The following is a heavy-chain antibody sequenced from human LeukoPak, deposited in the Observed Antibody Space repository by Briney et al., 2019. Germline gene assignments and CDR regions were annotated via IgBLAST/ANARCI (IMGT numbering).Heavy chain of an antibody. V-gene: IGHV4-30-2*01. CDR1: GGSISSGGYS. D-gene: IGHD6-13*01. CDR2: IYHSGST. CDR3: ARGPLAAAGIGNFDY. Sequence: TSETLSLTCAVSGGSISSGGYSWSWIRQPPGKGLEWIGYIYHSGSTYYNPSLKSRVTISVDRSKNQFSLKLTSVTAADKAVYYCARGPLAAAGIGNFDYWGQGTLVTVSS. J-gene: IGHJ4*02.